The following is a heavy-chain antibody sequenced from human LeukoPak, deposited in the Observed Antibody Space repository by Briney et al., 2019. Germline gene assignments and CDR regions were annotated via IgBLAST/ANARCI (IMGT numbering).Heavy chain of an antibody. CDR2: ISSSSSYI. V-gene: IGHV3-21*01. J-gene: IGHJ3*02. CDR3: ARLPSSDAFDI. Sequence: PGGSLRLSCAASGFTFSSYSMNWVRQAPGKGLEWVSSISSSSSYIYYVDSVKGRFTISRDNAKNSLYLQMNSLRAEDTAVYYCARLPSSDAFDIWGQGTMVTVSS. D-gene: IGHD1-26*01. CDR1: GFTFSSYS.